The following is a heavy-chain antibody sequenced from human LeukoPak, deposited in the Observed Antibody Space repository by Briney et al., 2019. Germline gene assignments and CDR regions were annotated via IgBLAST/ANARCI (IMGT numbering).Heavy chain of an antibody. CDR1: GGSFSGYY. J-gene: IGHJ6*04. Sequence: PSETLSLTCAVYGGSFSGYYWSWIRQPPGKGLEWIGEINHSGSTNYNPSLKSRVTISVDTSKNQFSLKLSSVTAADTAVYYCARGQYCSGGSCYRRGCGMDVWGKGTTVTVSS. V-gene: IGHV4-34*01. CDR3: ARGQYCSGGSCYRRGCGMDV. D-gene: IGHD2-15*01. CDR2: INHSGST.